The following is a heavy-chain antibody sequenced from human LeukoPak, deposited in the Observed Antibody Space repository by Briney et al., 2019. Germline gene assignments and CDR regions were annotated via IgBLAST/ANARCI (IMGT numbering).Heavy chain of an antibody. CDR3: AKERSLEIAVAGTVFDY. Sequence: GGSLRLSCAASGFTVSSNYMGWVRQAPGKGLEWVSVIYSGGDTYYADSVKGRFTISRDNSKNMIYLEMSSLKAEDTAVYYCAKERSLEIAVAGTVFDYWGQGTLVTVSS. J-gene: IGHJ4*02. V-gene: IGHV3-66*01. CDR1: GFTVSSNY. D-gene: IGHD6-19*01. CDR2: IYSGGDT.